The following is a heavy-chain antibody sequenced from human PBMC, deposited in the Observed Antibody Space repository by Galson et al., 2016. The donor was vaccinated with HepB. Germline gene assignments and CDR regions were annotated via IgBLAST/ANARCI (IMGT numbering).Heavy chain of an antibody. CDR1: GYTFTTYG. J-gene: IGHJ4*02. CDR3: ARADCSGGSCYSGWDY. Sequence: SVKVSCKASGYTFTTYGISWVRQAPGQGLEWMGWISVYNSNTTYAQILQGRVTMTTDTSTSTAYMELRSLRSDDTAVYYCARADCSGGSCYSGWDYWGQGTLVTVSS. D-gene: IGHD2-15*01. V-gene: IGHV1-18*01. CDR2: ISVYNSNT.